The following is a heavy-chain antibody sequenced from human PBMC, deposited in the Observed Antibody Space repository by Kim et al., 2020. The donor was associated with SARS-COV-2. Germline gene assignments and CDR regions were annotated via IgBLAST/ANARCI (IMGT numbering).Heavy chain of an antibody. CDR1: GDSVSSNSAA. D-gene: IGHD6-19*01. CDR3: ARDLQEAGHYYYYGMDV. CDR2: TYYRSKWST. V-gene: IGHV6-1*01. J-gene: IGHJ6*02. Sequence: SQTLSLTCAIAGDSVSSNSAAWNWIRQSPSRGLEWLGRTYYRSKWSTDYAVSVQSRITINPDTSKNQFSLQLNSVTPEATAVYYCARDLQEAGHYYYYGMDVWGQGTTVTLSS.